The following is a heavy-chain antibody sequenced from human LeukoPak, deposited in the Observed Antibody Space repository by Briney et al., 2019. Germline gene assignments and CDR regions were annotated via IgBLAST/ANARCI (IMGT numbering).Heavy chain of an antibody. Sequence: PSQTLSLTCTVSGGSISSGNYYWSWIRQPAGKGLEWIGRIYTSGSTNYNPSLKSRVTISVDTSMNQFSLKLSSVTAADTAVYYCARGGTIRNGFDIWGQGTMVTVSS. J-gene: IGHJ3*02. CDR3: ARGGTIRNGFDI. D-gene: IGHD2-8*01. CDR1: GGSISSGNYY. CDR2: IYTSGST. V-gene: IGHV4-61*02.